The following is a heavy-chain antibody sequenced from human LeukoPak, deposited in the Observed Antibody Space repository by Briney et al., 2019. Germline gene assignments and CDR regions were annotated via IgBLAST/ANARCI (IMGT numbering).Heavy chain of an antibody. CDR3: ARDDPAVPTHYGAPLDY. CDR1: GFTFSSYS. J-gene: IGHJ4*02. Sequence: GGSLGLSCAASGFTFSSYSMNWVRQAPGKGLEWVSYISSSSFTIYYADSVKGRFTISRDNAKNSLYLQLSSLRAEDTAVYYCARDDPAVPTHYGAPLDYWGQGTLVTVSS. D-gene: IGHD4-17*01. CDR2: ISSSSFTI. V-gene: IGHV3-48*01.